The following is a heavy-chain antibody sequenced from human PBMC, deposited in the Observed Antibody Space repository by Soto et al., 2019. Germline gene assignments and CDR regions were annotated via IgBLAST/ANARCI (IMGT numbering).Heavy chain of an antibody. D-gene: IGHD3-10*01. J-gene: IGHJ4*02. CDR1: GGSFSGYY. CDR2: INHSGRT. CDR3: ARAKRLVRGVKYFDY. Sequence: QVQLQQWGAGLLKPSETLSLTCAVYGGSFSGYYWSWIRQPPGKGLEWIGEINHSGRTNYNPSLKSRVTISVDTSKNQFSLKLSSVTAADTDVYYCARAKRLVRGVKYFDYWGQGTLVTVSS. V-gene: IGHV4-34*01.